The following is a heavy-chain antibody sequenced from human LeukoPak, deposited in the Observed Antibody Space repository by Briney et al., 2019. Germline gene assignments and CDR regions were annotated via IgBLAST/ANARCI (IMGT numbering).Heavy chain of an antibody. CDR2: IYHSGST. J-gene: IGHJ6*04. Sequence: SGTLSLTCAVSGGSISSSNWWRWVRQPPGKGRVWFGEIYHSGSTNYNPSLKSRVTISVDKSKNQFSLKLSSVTAADTAVYYCARHQLLYYYYGMDVWGKGTTVTVSS. CDR3: ARHQLLYYYYGMDV. D-gene: IGHD2-2*01. CDR1: GGSISSSNW. V-gene: IGHV4-4*02.